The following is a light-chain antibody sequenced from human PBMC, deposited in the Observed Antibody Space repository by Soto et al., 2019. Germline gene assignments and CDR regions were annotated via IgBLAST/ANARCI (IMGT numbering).Light chain of an antibody. CDR1: QRVSTPS. Sequence: EIVLTQSPGTLSLSPGERATLSCRTSQRVSTPSLGWFQQRPGQAPRLLLYGAYSRATGVPDRFSGSGSGTDFTLTISRLEPEDLAMYYCHQYDTPPWTFGPGTKVDIQ. V-gene: IGKV3-20*01. J-gene: IGKJ1*01. CDR2: GAY. CDR3: HQYDTPPWT.